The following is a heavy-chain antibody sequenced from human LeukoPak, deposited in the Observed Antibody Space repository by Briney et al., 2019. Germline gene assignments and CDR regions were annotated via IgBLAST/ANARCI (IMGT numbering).Heavy chain of an antibody. V-gene: IGHV1-69*04. CDR2: IIPLLGIV. Sequence: GASVKVSCKASGGTFSSYAISWVRQAPGQGLEWMGRIIPLLGIVNYAQKFQGRVTITADKSTSTAYMEVSSLTSEDTAVYYCARNPSGDVDTTMIMYYHYGMDVWGQGTTVTVSS. CDR1: GGTFSSYA. CDR3: ARNPSGDVDTTMIMYYHYGMDV. J-gene: IGHJ6*02. D-gene: IGHD5-18*01.